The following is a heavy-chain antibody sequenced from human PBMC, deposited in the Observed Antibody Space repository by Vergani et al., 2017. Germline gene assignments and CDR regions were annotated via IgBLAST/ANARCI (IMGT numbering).Heavy chain of an antibody. V-gene: IGHV1-45*02. CDR2: ITPFNGNT. CDR3: ARSHRRPYYYGSGSYYNTYYFDY. J-gene: IGHJ4*02. CDR1: GYTFTYRY. Sequence: QMQLVQSGAEVKKTGSSVKVSCKASGYTFTYRYLHWVRQAPGQALEWMGWITPFNGNTNYAQKFQDRVTITRDRSMSTAYMELSSLRSEDTAVYYCARSHRRPYYYGSGSYYNTYYFDYWGQGTLVTVSS. D-gene: IGHD3-10*01.